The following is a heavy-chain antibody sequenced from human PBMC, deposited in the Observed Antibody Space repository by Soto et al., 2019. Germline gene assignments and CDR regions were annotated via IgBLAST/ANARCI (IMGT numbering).Heavy chain of an antibody. D-gene: IGHD4-17*01. V-gene: IGHV2-5*02. J-gene: IGHJ4*02. CDR1: GFSPSTSGVG. CDR2: IYWDDDK. CDR3: AHSLAASNYGDYEPISSFDY. Sequence: QITLKESGPTLVKPTQTLTLTCTFSGFSPSTSGVGVGWIRQPPGKALEGLPLIYWDDDKRYSPSLKSRLTIPKDTSKNRVVLTMTNMDPVDTATYYSAHSLAASNYGDYEPISSFDYWGQGTLVTVSS.